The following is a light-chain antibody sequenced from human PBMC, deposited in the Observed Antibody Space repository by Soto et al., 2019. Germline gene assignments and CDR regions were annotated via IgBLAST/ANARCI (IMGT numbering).Light chain of an antibody. Sequence: QSVLTQPPSVSGAPGQRVTITCTGNSSNLGAGYDVHWYQQLPGAAPKLVIFGNRNRPSGGPERFSGSKSGPSASLAITGLQAEDEADYYCQAYDYSLTASVFGGGTKLTVL. CDR1: SSNLGAGYD. CDR3: QAYDYSLTASV. CDR2: GNR. V-gene: IGLV1-40*01. J-gene: IGLJ3*02.